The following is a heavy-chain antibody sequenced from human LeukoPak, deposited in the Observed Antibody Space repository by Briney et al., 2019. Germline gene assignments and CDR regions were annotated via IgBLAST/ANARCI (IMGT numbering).Heavy chain of an antibody. V-gene: IGHV3-21*06. CDR2: ISETSSHT. D-gene: IGHD5-24*01. J-gene: IGHJ6*02. CDR1: RFMFSSFS. Sequence: GGSLRLSCTASRFMFSSFSINWVRQAPGKGLEWVSYISETSSHTYYADSVKGRFTISRDNAKNSLYLEMNSLRAEDSGFYYCARDPAAKARIGGMDVWGQGTTVIVSS. CDR3: ARDPAAKARIGGMDV.